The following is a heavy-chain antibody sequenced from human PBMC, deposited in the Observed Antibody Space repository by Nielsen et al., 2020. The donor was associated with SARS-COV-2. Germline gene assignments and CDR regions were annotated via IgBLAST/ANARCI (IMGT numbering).Heavy chain of an antibody. CDR2: ISRSGATK. J-gene: IGHJ4*02. CDR3: ARPSPNDYVYFDV. Sequence: GGSLRLSCAASGFTFTSYGMHWVRQAPGKGLEWISYISRSGATKFYADSVKGRFTISRDTARKSIYLQLNNLRADDTAVYYCARPSPNDYVYFDVWGQGTLVTVSS. CDR1: GFTFTSYG. V-gene: IGHV3-48*04. D-gene: IGHD4-17*01.